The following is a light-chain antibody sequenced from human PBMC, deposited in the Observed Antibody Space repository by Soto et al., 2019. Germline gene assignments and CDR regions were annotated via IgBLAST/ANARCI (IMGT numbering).Light chain of an antibody. V-gene: IGLV2-18*01. CDR1: SSDVGSYNR. Sequence: QSALTQPPSVSGSPGQSVTISCTGTSSDVGSYNRVSWYQQSPGTAPKLMIYEVSNRPSGVSDRFSGSKSGNTASLTISGLQAEDEADYYCSLYTTSSTLPYVFGTGTKVTVL. CDR2: EVS. J-gene: IGLJ1*01. CDR3: SLYTTSSTLPYV.